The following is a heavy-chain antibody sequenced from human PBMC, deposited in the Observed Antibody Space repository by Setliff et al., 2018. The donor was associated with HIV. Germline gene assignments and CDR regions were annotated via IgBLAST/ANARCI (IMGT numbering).Heavy chain of an antibody. CDR1: GGSISSYC. D-gene: IGHD5-18*01. CDR2: IYYSGST. V-gene: IGHV4-59*01. CDR3: ARGSRGYSYAYYYYYMDV. Sequence: PSETLSLTCTVSGGSISSYCWSWIRQPPGKGLEWIGYIYYSGSTNYNPSLKSRVTISVDTSKNQFSLKLSSVTAADTAVYYCARGSRGYSYAYYYYYMDVWGKGTTVTVSS. J-gene: IGHJ6*03.